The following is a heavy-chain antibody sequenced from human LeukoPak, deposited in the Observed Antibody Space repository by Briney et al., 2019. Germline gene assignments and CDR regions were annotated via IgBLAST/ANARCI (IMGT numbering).Heavy chain of an antibody. V-gene: IGHV1-69*05. CDR3: ARRDSSSSTGAFDY. Sequence: ASVKVSCKASGGTFSSYAISWVRQAPGQGLEWMGGIIPIFGTANYAQKFQGRVTITTDESTSTAYMELSSLRSEDTAVYYCARRDSSSSTGAFDYWGQGTLVTVSS. CDR1: GGTFSSYA. D-gene: IGHD6-6*01. J-gene: IGHJ4*02. CDR2: IIPIFGTA.